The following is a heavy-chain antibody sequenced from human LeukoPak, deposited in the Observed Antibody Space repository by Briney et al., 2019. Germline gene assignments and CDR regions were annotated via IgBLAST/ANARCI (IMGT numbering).Heavy chain of an antibody. Sequence: GGSLRLSCAASGFTFSIYAMSWVRQAPGKGLEWVSVISGSGGDTYYADSVKGRFTISRDNAKNTLYLQMNSLRAEDTAVYYCARGSVAGRQRAPPKEWFDPWGQGTLVTVSS. CDR1: GFTFSIYA. V-gene: IGHV3-23*01. J-gene: IGHJ5*02. CDR3: ARGSVAGRQRAPPKEWFDP. D-gene: IGHD6-13*01. CDR2: ISGSGGDT.